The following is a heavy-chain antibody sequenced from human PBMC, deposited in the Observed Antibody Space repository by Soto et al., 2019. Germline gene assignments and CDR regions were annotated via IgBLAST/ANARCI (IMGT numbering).Heavy chain of an antibody. V-gene: IGHV1-69*13. CDR3: ARVGRRYDTPPNWFDP. Sequence: SVKVSCKASGGTFSSYAISWVRQAPGQGLEWMGGIIPIFGTANYAQKFQGRVTITADESTSTAYMELSSLRSEDTAVYYCARVGRRYDTPPNWFDPWGQGTLVTVSS. CDR1: GGTFSSYA. J-gene: IGHJ5*02. CDR2: IIPIFGTA. D-gene: IGHD3-22*01.